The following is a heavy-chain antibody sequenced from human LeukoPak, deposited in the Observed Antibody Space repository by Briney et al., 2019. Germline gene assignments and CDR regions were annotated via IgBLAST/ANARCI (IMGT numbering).Heavy chain of an antibody. CDR1: GFTFCIYW. Sequence: GGSLRLSCAASGFTFCIYWMSWVRQAPGKGLEWVANIKEDGSEKYYVDSVKGRFTISRDNAKKSLYLQMNSLRAEDTAVYYCARGFDGVQAFDIWGQGTMVTVSS. J-gene: IGHJ3*02. CDR3: ARGFDGVQAFDI. D-gene: IGHD3-16*01. CDR2: IKEDGSEK. V-gene: IGHV3-7*01.